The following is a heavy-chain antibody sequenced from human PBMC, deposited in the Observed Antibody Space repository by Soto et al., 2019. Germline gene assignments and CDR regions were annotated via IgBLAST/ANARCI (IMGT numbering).Heavy chain of an antibody. J-gene: IGHJ3*02. CDR3: ARRSPSWAFDI. V-gene: IGHV3-23*01. Sequence: GGSLRLSCAAAGFTISSYAMSWVRQAPGKGLEWVSVISGSGSSTYYADSVKGRFTISRDNSKNTLYLQMSSLRAEDTAVYYCARRSPSWAFDIWGQGTMVTVSS. CDR1: GFTISSYA. D-gene: IGHD2-15*01. CDR2: ISGSGSST.